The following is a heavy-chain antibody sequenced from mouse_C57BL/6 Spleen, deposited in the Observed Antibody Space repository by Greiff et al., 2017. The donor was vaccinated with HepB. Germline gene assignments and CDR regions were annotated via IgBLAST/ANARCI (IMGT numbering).Heavy chain of an antibody. J-gene: IGHJ3*01. V-gene: IGHV14-4*01. D-gene: IGHD2-5*01. CDR1: GFNIKDDY. CDR3: TTGGSNYPLAY. Sequence: EVQLQQSGAELVRPGASVKLSCTASGFNIKDDYMHWVKQRPEQGLEWIGWIDPENGDTEYASKFQGKANITAETSSNTAYLQLSSLTSEDTAVYYCTTGGSNYPLAYWGQGTLVTVSA. CDR2: IDPENGDT.